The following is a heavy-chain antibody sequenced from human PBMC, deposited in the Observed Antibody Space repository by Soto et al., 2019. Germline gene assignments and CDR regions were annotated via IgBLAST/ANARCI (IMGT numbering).Heavy chain of an antibody. J-gene: IGHJ6*02. CDR2: IYPGDSDT. Sequence: VESLKISCKGSGYTFTNYWIGWVRQMPGKGLEWMGIIYPGDSDTKYNPSFQGQVTISADKSITTTYLRWTSLKASDTAIYYCAASIFYYGMDVWGQRTTVTVSS. CDR3: AASIFYYGMDV. V-gene: IGHV5-51*01. CDR1: GYTFTNYW.